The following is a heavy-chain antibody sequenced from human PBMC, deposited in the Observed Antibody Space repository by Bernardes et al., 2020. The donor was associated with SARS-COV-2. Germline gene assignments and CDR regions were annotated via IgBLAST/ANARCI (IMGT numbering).Heavy chain of an antibody. CDR3: ARSEYCSSTSCYAFVGYYYYGMDV. CDR2: ISAYNGNT. D-gene: IGHD2-2*01. J-gene: IGHJ6*02. V-gene: IGHV1-18*01. Sequence: ASVKVSCKASGYTFTSYGISWVRQAPGQGLEWMGWISAYNGNTNYAQKLQGRVTMTTDTSTSTAYMELRSLRSDDTAVYYCARSEYCSSTSCYAFVGYYYYGMDVWGQGTTVTVSS. CDR1: GYTFTSYG.